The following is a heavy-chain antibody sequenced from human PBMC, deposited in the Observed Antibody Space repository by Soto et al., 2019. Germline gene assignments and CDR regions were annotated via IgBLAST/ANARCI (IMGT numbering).Heavy chain of an antibody. CDR1: GGSISSYY. Sequence: PSLTFNVSGGSISSYYWSWIRPPPGKGLEWIGYIYYSGSTNYNPSLKSRVTISVDTSKNQFSLKLSSVTAADAAVYYRAGWYYYDSSGLSNYWGQGTLVTVSS. CDR2: IYYSGST. V-gene: IGHV4-59*01. CDR3: AGWYYYDSSGLSNY. J-gene: IGHJ4*02. D-gene: IGHD3-22*01.